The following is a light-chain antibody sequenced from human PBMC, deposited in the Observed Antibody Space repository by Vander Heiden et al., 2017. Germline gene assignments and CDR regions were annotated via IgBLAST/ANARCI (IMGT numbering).Light chain of an antibody. CDR3: QQTYRTPRT. J-gene: IGKJ1*01. CDR1: QSIASY. V-gene: IGKV1-39*01. CDR2: AAS. Sequence: IQMNQSPSSLSAFVGDRVTITCRASQSIASYLNWYQQKPGQAPKLLIYAASSLQTGVPSRFSGSGSGTDFTLTIRSLQPEDFATYYCQQTYRTPRTFGQGTKVEIK.